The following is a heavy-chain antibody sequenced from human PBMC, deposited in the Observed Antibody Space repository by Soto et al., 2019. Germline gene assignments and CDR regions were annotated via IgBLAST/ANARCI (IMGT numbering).Heavy chain of an antibody. D-gene: IGHD2-15*01. Sequence: LRLSCEASGFTFSKFDIHWVRQPTGKGLEWVSTIGISGDTYYAVSVKGRFTISRDNAKNSLSLQMNSLRAGDTALYFCARGQEVGAHFFDSWGQGTQVTVSS. CDR1: GFTFSKFD. CDR3: ARGQEVGAHFFDS. J-gene: IGHJ4*02. CDR2: IGISGDT. V-gene: IGHV3-13*04.